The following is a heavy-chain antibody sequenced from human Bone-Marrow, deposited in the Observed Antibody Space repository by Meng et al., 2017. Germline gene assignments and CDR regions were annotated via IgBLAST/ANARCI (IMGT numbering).Heavy chain of an antibody. CDR1: GYNFTSYY. CDR3: ARDDAKLNDAFDI. Sequence: ASVKVSCKASGYNFTSYYMHWVRQAPGQGLEWMGIINPSGGSTSYAQKFQGRVTMTRDTSTSTVYMELSGLKSEDTAVYYCARDDAKLNDAFDIWGQGTMVTVSS. J-gene: IGHJ3*02. V-gene: IGHV1-46*01. CDR2: INPSGGST. D-gene: IGHD3-10*01.